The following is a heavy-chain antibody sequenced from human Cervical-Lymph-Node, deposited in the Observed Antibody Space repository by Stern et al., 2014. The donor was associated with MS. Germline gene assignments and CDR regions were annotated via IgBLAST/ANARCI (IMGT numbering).Heavy chain of an antibody. CDR1: GYTFTSYG. Sequence: QVQLLESGAEVKKPGASVKVSCKASGYTFTSYGISWVRQAPGQGLEWMGWISGYNGNTKYAQKLQGRVTMTTDTATTTAYMELRSLRSDDTAVYYCARDLGIISVAGTGIDYYYGMDVWGQGTTVTVSS. V-gene: IGHV1-18*01. CDR2: ISGYNGNT. CDR3: ARDLGIISVAGTGIDYYYGMDV. J-gene: IGHJ6*02. D-gene: IGHD6-19*01.